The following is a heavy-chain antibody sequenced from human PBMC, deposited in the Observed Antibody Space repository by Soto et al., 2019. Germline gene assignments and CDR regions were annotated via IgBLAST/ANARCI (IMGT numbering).Heavy chain of an antibody. Sequence: QVQLVESGGGVVQPGKSLRLSCAASGFTFSYYGLHWVRHAPGKGLEWVAGISYDGSNRYYGDSVKGRFSISRDNPNNTLYLQMNSLRDEDTAVYYCAKGGRIPTSSVDYWGQGTLGTVSS. CDR1: GFTFSYYG. J-gene: IGHJ4*02. D-gene: IGHD2-2*01. CDR2: ISYDGSNR. CDR3: AKGGRIPTSSVDY. V-gene: IGHV3-30*18.